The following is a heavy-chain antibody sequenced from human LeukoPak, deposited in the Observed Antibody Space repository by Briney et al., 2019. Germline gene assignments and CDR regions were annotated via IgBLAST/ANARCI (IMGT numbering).Heavy chain of an antibody. J-gene: IGHJ4*02. CDR3: ARAVYFDRLPPEFDY. Sequence: SETLSLTCTVSGGSISSSSYYSGWIRQPPGKGLEWIGSIYYSGSTYYNPSLKSRVTISVDTSKNQFSLKLSSVTAADTAVYYCARAVYFDRLPPEFDYWGQGTLVTVSS. CDR1: GGSISSSSYY. V-gene: IGHV4-39*01. CDR2: IYYSGST. D-gene: IGHD3-9*01.